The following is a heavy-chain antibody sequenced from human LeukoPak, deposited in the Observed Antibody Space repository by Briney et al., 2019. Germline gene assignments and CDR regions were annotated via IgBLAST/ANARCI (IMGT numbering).Heavy chain of an antibody. CDR2: INSDGSST. CDR1: GFTFSNYW. D-gene: IGHD3-22*01. J-gene: IGHJ4*02. Sequence: GGSLRLSCAASGFTFSNYWMHWVRQAPGKGLVWVSRINSDGSSTSYADSVKGRFTISRGNAKNTLYLQMNSLRAEDTAVYYCARAADSSGYYDYWGQGTLVTVSS. CDR3: ARAADSSGYYDY. V-gene: IGHV3-74*01.